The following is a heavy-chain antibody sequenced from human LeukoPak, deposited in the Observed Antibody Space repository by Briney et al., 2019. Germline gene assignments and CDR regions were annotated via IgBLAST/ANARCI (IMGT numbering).Heavy chain of an antibody. D-gene: IGHD3-22*01. CDR1: GFTFNNYA. CDR3: AKSSDSSGYYLSYFDY. Sequence: PGGSLRLSCAASGFTFNNYAMSWVRQAPGKGLEWVSSITGSGGSTYYAESVKGRFTISRDNSNNTLYLQMNSLRAADTAVYYCAKSSDSSGYYLSYFDYWGQGTLVTVSS. V-gene: IGHV3-23*01. J-gene: IGHJ4*02. CDR2: ITGSGGST.